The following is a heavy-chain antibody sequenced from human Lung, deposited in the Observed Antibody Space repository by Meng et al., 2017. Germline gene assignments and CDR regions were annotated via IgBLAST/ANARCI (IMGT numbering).Heavy chain of an antibody. Sequence: QVQLQQWGEGLLKPSWTLSLTCVVSGGSFSDYYWSWSRQPPGKGLEWIGEINHSGSTNYNPSLESRATISVDTSQNNLSLKLSSVTAADSAVYYCARGPTTMAHDFDYWGQGTLVTVSS. CDR2: INHSGST. CDR3: ARGPTTMAHDFDY. D-gene: IGHD4-11*01. J-gene: IGHJ4*02. CDR1: GGSFSDYY. V-gene: IGHV4-34*01.